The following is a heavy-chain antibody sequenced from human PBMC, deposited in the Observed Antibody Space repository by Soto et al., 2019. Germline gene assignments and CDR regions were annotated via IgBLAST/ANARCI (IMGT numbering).Heavy chain of an antibody. V-gene: IGHV3-33*01. J-gene: IGHJ4*02. Sequence: GGSRRLSCAASGFTFSSYGMHWVRQAPGKGLEWGAVIWYDGSNKYYADSVKGRFTISRDNSKNTLYLQMNSLRAEDTAVYYCARDQALGYCSSTSCYAGTDYWGQGTLVTASS. CDR1: GFTFSSYG. D-gene: IGHD2-2*01. CDR2: IWYDGSNK. CDR3: ARDQALGYCSSTSCYAGTDY.